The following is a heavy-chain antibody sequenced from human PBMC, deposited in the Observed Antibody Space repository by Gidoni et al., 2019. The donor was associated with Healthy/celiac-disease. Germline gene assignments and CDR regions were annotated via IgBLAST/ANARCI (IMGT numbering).Heavy chain of an antibody. D-gene: IGHD6-13*01. Sequence: QLQLQESGPGLVKPSETLSLTCTVSGGSISSSCYYWGWIRQPPGKGLEWIGSIYYSGSTYYNPSLKSRVTISVDTSKNQFSLKLSSVTAADTAVYYCARGIAAAGTRWFDPWGQGTLVTVSS. CDR2: IYYSGST. CDR1: GGSISSSCYY. J-gene: IGHJ5*02. CDR3: ARGIAAAGTRWFDP. V-gene: IGHV4-39*07.